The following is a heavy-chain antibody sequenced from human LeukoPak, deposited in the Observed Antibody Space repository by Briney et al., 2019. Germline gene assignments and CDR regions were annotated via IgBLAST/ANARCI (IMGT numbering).Heavy chain of an antibody. CDR3: ARGYSYGYGYYYYYMDV. V-gene: IGHV1-69*13. CDR1: GGTFSSYA. D-gene: IGHD5-18*01. CDR2: IIPIFGTA. Sequence: ASVKVSCKASGGTFSSYAISWVRQAPGQGLEWMGGIIPIFGTANYAQKFQGRVTITADESTSTAYVELSSLRSEDTAVYYCARGYSYGYGYYYYYMDVWGKGTTVTVSS. J-gene: IGHJ6*03.